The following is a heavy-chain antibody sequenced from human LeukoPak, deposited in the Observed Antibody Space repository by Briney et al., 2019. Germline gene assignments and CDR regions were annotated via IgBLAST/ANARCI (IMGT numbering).Heavy chain of an antibody. CDR1: GYSFTSYW. D-gene: IGHD3-22*01. CDR3: ARSTIYDSSGYYPLLD. V-gene: IGHV5-51*01. Sequence: GESLKISCKGSGYSFTSYWIGWVRQMPGKGQEWMGIIYPGDSDTRYSPSFQGQVTISADKSISTAYLQWSSLKASDTAMYYCARSTIYDSSGYYPLLDWGQGTLVTVSS. J-gene: IGHJ4*02. CDR2: IYPGDSDT.